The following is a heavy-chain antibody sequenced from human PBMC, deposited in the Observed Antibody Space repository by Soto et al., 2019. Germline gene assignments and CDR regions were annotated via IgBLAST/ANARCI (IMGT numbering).Heavy chain of an antibody. V-gene: IGHV4-4*02. D-gene: IGHD3-3*01. CDR1: GGSISSSNW. J-gene: IGHJ5*02. Sequence: PSETLSLTCAVSGGSISSSNWWSWVRQPPGKGLEWIGEIYHSGSTNYNPSLKSRVTISVDKSKNQFSLKLSSVTAADTAVYYCAGDRYDFWSYNWFDPWGQGTLVTVSS. CDR3: AGDRYDFWSYNWFDP. CDR2: IYHSGST.